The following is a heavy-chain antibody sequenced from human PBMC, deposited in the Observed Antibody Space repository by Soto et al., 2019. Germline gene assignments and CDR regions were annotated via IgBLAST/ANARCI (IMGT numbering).Heavy chain of an antibody. V-gene: IGHV1-69*02. Sequence: KVSCKASGGTFSSYTISWVRQAPGQGLEWMGRIIPILGIANYAQKFQGRVTITADKSTSTAYMELSSLRSEDTAVYYCARVYCSSTSCYRDDAFDIWGQGTMVTVSS. CDR2: IIPILGIA. CDR3: ARVYCSSTSCYRDDAFDI. J-gene: IGHJ3*02. CDR1: GGTFSSYT. D-gene: IGHD2-2*02.